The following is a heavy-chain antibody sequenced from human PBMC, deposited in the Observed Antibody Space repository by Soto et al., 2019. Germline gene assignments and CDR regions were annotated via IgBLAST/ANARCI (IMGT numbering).Heavy chain of an antibody. Sequence: GESLKISCKGSGYNFITDWISWVRQMPGKGLEWMGRIDPTDSYTKYSPSFEGHVTISADKSISTAYLQWSSLKASDSAVYYCARLSRASFALDGWGQGATVTVSS. V-gene: IGHV5-10-1*01. J-gene: IGHJ6*02. CDR3: ARLSRASFALDG. CDR2: IDPTDSYT. CDR1: GYNFITDW. D-gene: IGHD3-16*01.